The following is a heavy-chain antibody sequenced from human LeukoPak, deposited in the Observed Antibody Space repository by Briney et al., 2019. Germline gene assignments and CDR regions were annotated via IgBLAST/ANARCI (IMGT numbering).Heavy chain of an antibody. D-gene: IGHD1-26*01. V-gene: IGHV3-73*01. CDR2: IRSKANSYAT. J-gene: IGHJ5*02. CDR3: TRSNVGATS. CDR1: GFTFSGSA. Sequence: GGSLKLSCAASGFTFSGSAMHWVRQASGKGLEWVGRIRSKANSYATAYAASVKGRFTISGDDSKNTAYLQMNSLKTEDTAMYYCTRSNVGATSWGQGTLVTVSS.